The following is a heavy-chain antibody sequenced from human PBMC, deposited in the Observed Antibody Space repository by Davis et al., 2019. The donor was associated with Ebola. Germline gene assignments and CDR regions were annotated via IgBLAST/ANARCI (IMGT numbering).Heavy chain of an antibody. CDR3: ARARGNYSGWFDP. CDR1: GGSFSGYY. Sequence: MPSETLSLTCAVYGGSFSGYYWSWIRQPPGKGLEWIGEINHSGSTNYNPSLKSRVTISVDTSKNQLSLKLSSVTAADTAVYYCARARGNYSGWFDPWGQGTLVTVSS. D-gene: IGHD3-10*01. CDR2: INHSGST. V-gene: IGHV4-34*01. J-gene: IGHJ5*02.